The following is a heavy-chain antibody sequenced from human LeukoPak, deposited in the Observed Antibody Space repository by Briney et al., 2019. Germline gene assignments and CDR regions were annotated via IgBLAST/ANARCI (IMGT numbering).Heavy chain of an antibody. CDR2: IFSGGSSK. CDR1: GFTFSNYV. Sequence: GGSLRLSCAASGFTFSNYVMHWVRQAPGKGLEWVAVIFSGGSSKYYADSVKGRFTISRDNSKNTLYVEMNSLRAEDTAVYYGATESTLPREDGFDIWGQGKKVTVSS. V-gene: IGHV3-30-3*01. D-gene: IGHD2-21*01. CDR3: ATESTLPREDGFDI. J-gene: IGHJ3*02.